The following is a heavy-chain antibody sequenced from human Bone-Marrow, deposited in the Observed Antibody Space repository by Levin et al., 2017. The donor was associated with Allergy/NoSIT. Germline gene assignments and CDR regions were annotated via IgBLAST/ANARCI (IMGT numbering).Heavy chain of an antibody. CDR2: IWYDGSNK. V-gene: IGHV3-33*01. CDR1: GFTFSSYG. J-gene: IGHJ4*02. Sequence: GGSLRLSCAASGFTFSSYGMHWVRQAPGKGLEWVAVIWYDGSNKYYADSVKGRFTISRDNSKNTLYLQMNSLRAEDTAVYYCARDGMSSGVFDYWGQGTLVTVSS. D-gene: IGHD1-26*01. CDR3: ARDGMSSGVFDY.